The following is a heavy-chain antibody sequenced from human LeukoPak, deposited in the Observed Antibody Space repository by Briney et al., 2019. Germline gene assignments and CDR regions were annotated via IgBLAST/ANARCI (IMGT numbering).Heavy chain of an antibody. V-gene: IGHV4-59*08. J-gene: IGHJ4*02. Sequence: SETLSLTSTALVTPITFYYWNWIPQPPGQEPEWIGYGHYSGNTKYNPPLKSRVTISVDTSKNQFSLRLSSVTAADTAVYFCAKWASDNRAFDLWGQGTLVTVSS. CDR3: AKWASDNRAFDL. CDR2: GHYSGNT. D-gene: IGHD2-8*01. CDR1: VTPITFYY.